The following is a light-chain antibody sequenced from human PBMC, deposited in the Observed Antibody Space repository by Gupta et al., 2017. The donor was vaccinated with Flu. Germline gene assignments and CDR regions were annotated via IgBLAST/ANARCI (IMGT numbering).Light chain of an antibody. J-gene: IGKJ1*01. CDR1: QSLLHSNGYNY. V-gene: IGKV2-28*01. CDR3: MQALQTPWT. Sequence: DIVTRQSPLPLPVTPGGPSAISCRSSQSLLHSNGYNYLDWYLQKPGQSPQLLIYLGSNRASGVPDRFSGSGSGTDFTLKISRVEAEDVGVYYCMQALQTPWTFGQGTKVEIK. CDR2: LGS.